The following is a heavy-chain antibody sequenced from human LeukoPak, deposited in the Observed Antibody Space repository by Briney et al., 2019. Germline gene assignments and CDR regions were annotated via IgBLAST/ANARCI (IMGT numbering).Heavy chain of an antibody. CDR2: ISSSSSTI. Sequence: GGSLRLSCAASGFTFSSYSMNWVRQAPGKGLEWVSYISSSSSTIYYADSVKGRFTISRDNAKNSLYLQMNSLRAEDTAVYYCASYDILTGFGYWGQGTLVTVSS. V-gene: IGHV3-48*04. D-gene: IGHD3-9*01. CDR3: ASYDILTGFGY. J-gene: IGHJ4*02. CDR1: GFTFSSYS.